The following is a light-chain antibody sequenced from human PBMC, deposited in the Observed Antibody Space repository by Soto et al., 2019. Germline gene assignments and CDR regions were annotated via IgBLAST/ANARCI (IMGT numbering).Light chain of an antibody. J-gene: IGLJ1*01. Sequence: QSALTQPPSASGSPGQTVTISCTGTSSDVGNYRFVSWYQQHPGSAPKLILYEVSERPSWVPDRFSGSKSDNTASLTVSGLQAEDEADYYCSSYAGNSGYVFGSGTKLTVL. CDR3: SSYAGNSGYV. CDR2: EVS. V-gene: IGLV2-8*01. CDR1: SSDVGNYRF.